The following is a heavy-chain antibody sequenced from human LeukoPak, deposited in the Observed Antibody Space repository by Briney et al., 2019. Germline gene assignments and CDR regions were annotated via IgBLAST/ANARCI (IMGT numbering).Heavy chain of an antibody. CDR3: ARAPYYDYVWGSFDY. CDR2: INHSGST. D-gene: IGHD3-16*01. CDR1: GGSFSGYY. Sequence: PSETLSLTCAVYGGSFSGYYWSWIRQPPGKGLEWIGEINHSGSTNYNPSLKSRVTISVDTSKNQFSLKLSSVTPEDTAVYYCARAPYYDYVWGSFDYWGQGTLVTVSS. V-gene: IGHV4-34*01. J-gene: IGHJ4*02.